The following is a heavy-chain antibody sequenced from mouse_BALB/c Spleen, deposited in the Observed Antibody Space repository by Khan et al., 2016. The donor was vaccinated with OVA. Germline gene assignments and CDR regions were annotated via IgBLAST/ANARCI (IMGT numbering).Heavy chain of an antibody. CDR1: GFSLTDYA. Sequence: QVQLKESGPGLVAPSQSLSITCTVSGFSLTDYAVSWISQPPGKGLEWLGVIWVSGSKYYNSVLKPRLSISKDNSKSQVFLKMNSLQTDDTAMYFCARDPPYYSMDYWGQGTSVTVSS. CDR2: IWVSGSK. CDR3: ARDPPYYSMDY. V-gene: IGHV2-6-5*01. J-gene: IGHJ4*01.